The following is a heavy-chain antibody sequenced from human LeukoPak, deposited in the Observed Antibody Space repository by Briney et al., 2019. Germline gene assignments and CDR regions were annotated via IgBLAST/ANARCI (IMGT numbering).Heavy chain of an antibody. Sequence: GGSLRLSCAASGFTFSSYAMSWVRQAPGKGLEWVSAICGSGGNTYYADSVKGRFTIYRDNSKNTLYLQMNSLRAEDTAVYYCAKDRVGFWTYYFDYWGQGTLVTVSS. V-gene: IGHV3-23*01. D-gene: IGHD1-1*01. CDR2: ICGSGGNT. J-gene: IGHJ4*02. CDR3: AKDRVGFWTYYFDY. CDR1: GFTFSSYA.